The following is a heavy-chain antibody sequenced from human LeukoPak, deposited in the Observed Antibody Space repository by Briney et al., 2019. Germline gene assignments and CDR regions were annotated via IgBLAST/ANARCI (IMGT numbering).Heavy chain of an antibody. Sequence: PGGSLRLSCAASGFTFSSDSMNWIRQAPGKGLEWVSFISSSSSFIYYADSLKGRFTISRDNSKNTLYLQMSSLRAEDTAVYYCARFVHSDDSFDIWGQGTMVTVSS. V-gene: IGHV3-21*01. D-gene: IGHD2-8*01. J-gene: IGHJ3*02. CDR1: GFTFSSDS. CDR2: ISSSSSFI. CDR3: ARFVHSDDSFDI.